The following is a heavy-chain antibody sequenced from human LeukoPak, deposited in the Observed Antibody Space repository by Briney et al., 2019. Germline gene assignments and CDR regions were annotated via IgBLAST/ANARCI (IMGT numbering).Heavy chain of an antibody. CDR3: AREELLGAYYYYGMDV. CDR1: GFTFSSYW. CDR2: IKQDGSER. Sequence: GGSLRLSCAASGFTFSSYWMSWVRQAPGKGLEWVANIKQDGSERYYVDSVKGRFTISRDNAKNSLYLQMNSLRAEDTAVYYCAREELLGAYYYYGMDVWGQGTTVTVSS. D-gene: IGHD1-26*01. V-gene: IGHV3-7*01. J-gene: IGHJ6*02.